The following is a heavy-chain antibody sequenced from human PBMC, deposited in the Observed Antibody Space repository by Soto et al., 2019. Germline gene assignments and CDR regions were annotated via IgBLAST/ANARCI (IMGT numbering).Heavy chain of an antibody. Sequence: QVQVVQSGTEVKKPGASVKLSCKASGYTFTHYYMHWVRQAPGQGLEWVGMIYPNGGSTNYAQKCXXRXTTXRDTSTSTVYMELSSLRSEDTAVYYCVRDNSGFDYWGQGTLVTVSS. CDR2: IYPNGGST. V-gene: IGHV1-46*03. CDR3: VRDNSGFDY. J-gene: IGHJ4*02. CDR1: GYTFTHYY. D-gene: IGHD2-15*01.